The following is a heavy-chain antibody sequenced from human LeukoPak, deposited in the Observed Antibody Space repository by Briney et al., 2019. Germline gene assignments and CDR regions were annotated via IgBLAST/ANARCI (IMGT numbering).Heavy chain of an antibody. J-gene: IGHJ5*02. CDR2: IKQDGSEK. CDR3: ARELSYYYGSGSYNGNWFDP. CDR1: GFTFSSYS. D-gene: IGHD3-10*01. Sequence: GGSLRLSCAASGFTFSSYSMNWVRQAPGKGLEWVANIKQDGSEKYYVDSVKGRFTISRDNAKNSLYLQMNSLRAEDTAVYYCARELSYYYGSGSYNGNWFDPWGQGTLVTVSS. V-gene: IGHV3-7*01.